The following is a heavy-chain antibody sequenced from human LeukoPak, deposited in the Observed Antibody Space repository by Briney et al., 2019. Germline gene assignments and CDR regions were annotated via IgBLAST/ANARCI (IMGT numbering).Heavy chain of an antibody. J-gene: IGHJ4*02. CDR1: GFTFDDYA. CDR2: ISWNSGSI. V-gene: IGHV3-9*01. D-gene: IGHD1-26*01. Sequence: PGWSLRLSCAASGFTFDDYAMHWVRQAPGKGLEWVSGISWNSGSIGYADSVKGRFTISRDNAKNSLYLQMNSLRAEDTALYYCAKDREXTPSFXSNFDYXGQG. CDR3: AKDREXTPSFXSNFDY.